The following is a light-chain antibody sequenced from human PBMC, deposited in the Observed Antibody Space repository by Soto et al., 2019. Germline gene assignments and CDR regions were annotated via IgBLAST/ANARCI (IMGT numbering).Light chain of an antibody. Sequence: EIVLMQSPDTLSLSPGERATLSCRASETISSHYIAWYQQKPGQAPRLLIFGASTRATGIPDRFSGSWSGTDFTLTISRLGPEDFAVYYCQNFGDSPFTFGPGTKVDIK. V-gene: IGKV3-20*01. CDR2: GAS. J-gene: IGKJ3*01. CDR3: QNFGDSPFT. CDR1: ETISSHY.